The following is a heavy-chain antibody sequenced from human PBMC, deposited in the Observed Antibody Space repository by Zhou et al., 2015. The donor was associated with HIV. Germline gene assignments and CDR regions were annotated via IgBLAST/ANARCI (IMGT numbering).Heavy chain of an antibody. CDR1: GYTFTGYY. J-gene: IGHJ2*01. Sequence: QVQLVQSGAEVKKPGASVKVSCKASGYTFTGYYMHWVRQAPGQGLEWMGWINPNSGGTNYAQKFQGRVTITADESTSTAYMELSSLRSEDTAVYYCARDRMGRTLRGMATIGSSWYFDLVGPWHPG. CDR2: INPNSGGT. D-gene: IGHD5-24*01. V-gene: IGHV1-2*02. CDR3: ARDRMGRTLRGMATIGSSWYFDL.